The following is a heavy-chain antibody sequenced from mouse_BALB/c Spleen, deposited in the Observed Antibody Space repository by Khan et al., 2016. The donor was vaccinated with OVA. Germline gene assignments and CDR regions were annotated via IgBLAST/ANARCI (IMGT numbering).Heavy chain of an antibody. CDR3: TRHSTDDWLTY. V-gene: IGHV1-42*01. Sequence: EVQLQQSGPELTKPGASVKISCKASGYSFTTYYIHWVMQSPETGLEWIGYINPISGGTTYNQKFKGKATLTVDKSSSTAYIQLSSLTSEDSAVYYGTRHSTDDWLTYWGQGTLVTVSA. CDR2: INPISGGT. J-gene: IGHJ3*01. D-gene: IGHD2-5*01. CDR1: GYSFTTYY.